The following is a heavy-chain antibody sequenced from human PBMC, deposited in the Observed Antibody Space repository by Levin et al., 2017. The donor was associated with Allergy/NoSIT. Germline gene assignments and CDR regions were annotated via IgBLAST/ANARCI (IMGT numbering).Heavy chain of an antibody. CDR3: ARAFDRQWLVPVYYYYGMDV. J-gene: IGHJ6*02. Sequence: GGSLRLSCAASGFTFSSYSMNWVRQAPGKGLEWVSSISSSSSYIYYADSVKGRFTISRDNAKNSLYLQMNSLRAEDTAVYYCARAFDRQWLVPVYYYYGMDVWGQGTTVTVSS. V-gene: IGHV3-21*01. CDR1: GFTFSSYS. D-gene: IGHD6-19*01. CDR2: ISSSSSYI.